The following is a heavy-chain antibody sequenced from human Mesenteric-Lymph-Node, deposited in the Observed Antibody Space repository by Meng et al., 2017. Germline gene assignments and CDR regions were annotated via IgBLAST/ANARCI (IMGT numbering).Heavy chain of an antibody. J-gene: IGHJ4*02. CDR1: GFTFSSYA. CDR3: ARGLSRWRYYYDSSGYRSGDY. D-gene: IGHD3-22*01. CDR2: ISYDGSNK. V-gene: IGHV3-30*04. Sequence: GESLKISCAASGFTFSSYAMHWVRQAPGKGLEWVAVISYDGSNKYYADSVKGRFTISRDNSKNTLYLQMNSLRAEDTAVYYCARGLSRWRYYYDSSGYRSGDYWGQGTLVTVSS.